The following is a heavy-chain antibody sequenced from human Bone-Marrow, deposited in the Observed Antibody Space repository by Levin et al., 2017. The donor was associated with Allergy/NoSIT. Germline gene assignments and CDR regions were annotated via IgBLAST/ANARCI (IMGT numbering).Heavy chain of an antibody. V-gene: IGHV4-59*01. CDR1: GGTISSYY. CDR3: ARQPPATAAFDV. J-gene: IGHJ3*01. Sequence: PSETLSLTCTVSGGTISSYYWSWIRQPPGKGLEWIAYIHYSGSTNYNPSLKSRVTISVDTSKNQFSLNLNSVTSADTAVYYCARQPPATAAFDVWGQGTMVTVSS. CDR2: IHYSGST.